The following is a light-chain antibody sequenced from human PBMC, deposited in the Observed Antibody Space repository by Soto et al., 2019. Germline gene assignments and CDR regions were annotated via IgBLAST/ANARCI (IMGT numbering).Light chain of an antibody. CDR1: QRVSSGY. V-gene: IGKV3-20*01. J-gene: IGKJ1*01. CDR3: QQYGSSGT. CDR2: GAS. Sequence: EIVLTQSPGTLSLSPGERATLSCRASQRVSSGYLAWYQQKPGQGPRLLISGASTRATGIPDRFSGSGSGTDFTLTISRLEPEDFAVYYCQQYGSSGTFGQGTKVDIK.